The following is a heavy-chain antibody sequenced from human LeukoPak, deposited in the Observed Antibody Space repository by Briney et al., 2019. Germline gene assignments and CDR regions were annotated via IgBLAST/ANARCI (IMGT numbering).Heavy chain of an antibody. V-gene: IGHV1-69*17. D-gene: IGHD3-22*01. CDR2: IIPIFGIV. CDR1: GGTFSSYA. J-gene: IGHJ2*01. Sequence: SVKVSCKASGGTFSSYAISWVRQAPGQGLEWMGGIIPIFGIVNYAQKFQGRVTITADKSTSTAYMELSSLRSEDTAVYYCAREGETYYYNRSGHRYFDLWGRGTLVTVSS. CDR3: AREGETYYYNRSGHRYFDL.